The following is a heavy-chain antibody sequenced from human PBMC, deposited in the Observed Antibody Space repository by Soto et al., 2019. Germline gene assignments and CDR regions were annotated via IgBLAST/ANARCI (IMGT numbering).Heavy chain of an antibody. Sequence: ASAQFFCKASAYTFTSSDMYCVRQAPGQRGEWMGWINAINGNTNYSQNLQRRVTITRDTSMSTAYMELSRLRSDDTAVYCCARDFRHSSGWFGPWGGGTLVTVAS. CDR2: INAINGNT. D-gene: IGHD6-19*01. CDR1: AYTFTSSD. CDR3: ARDFRHSSGWFGP. V-gene: IGHV1-3*01. J-gene: IGHJ5*02.